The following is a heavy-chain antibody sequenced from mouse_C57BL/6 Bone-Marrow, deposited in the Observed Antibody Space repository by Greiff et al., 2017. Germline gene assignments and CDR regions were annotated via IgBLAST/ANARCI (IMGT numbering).Heavy chain of an antibody. CDR1: GYTFTSSD. V-gene: IGHV1-85*01. D-gene: IGHD2-4*01. J-gene: IGHJ1*03. CDR3: AMGIKWYFDV. Sequence: QVQLQQSGPELVQPGASVKLSCKASGYTFTSSDINWVKQRPGQGLEWIGWIYPSDGSTKYNEKFKGKATLTVDTSSSTAYMVLHSLTSEDSAVYFCAMGIKWYFDVWGTGTTVNVSS. CDR2: IYPSDGST.